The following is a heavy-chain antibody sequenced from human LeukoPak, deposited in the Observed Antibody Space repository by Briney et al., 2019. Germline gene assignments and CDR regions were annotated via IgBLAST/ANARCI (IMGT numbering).Heavy chain of an antibody. Sequence: GGSLRLSCAASGFTFSSYEMNWVRQAPGKGLEWVSYISSSGSTIYYADSVKGRFTISRDNAKNSLYLQMNSLRAEDTAVYYCARAIGYYYDSSGAPGYWGQGTLVTVSS. CDR2: ISSSGSTI. CDR3: ARAIGYYYDSSGAPGY. V-gene: IGHV3-48*03. J-gene: IGHJ4*02. D-gene: IGHD3-22*01. CDR1: GFTFSSYE.